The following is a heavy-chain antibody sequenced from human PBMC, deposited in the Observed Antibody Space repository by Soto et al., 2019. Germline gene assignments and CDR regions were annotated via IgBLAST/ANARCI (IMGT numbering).Heavy chain of an antibody. CDR1: GYKFTTYW. V-gene: IGHV5-51*01. CDR3: VATYGDYLDY. Sequence: GESLKISCKGSGYKFTTYWIGWVRRMPGKGLEWMAIIYPDDSDSRYSPSFQGQVTISADKSISTAYLQWSSLKASDTAIYYCVATYGDYLDYWGQGTLVTVS. CDR2: IYPDDSDS. D-gene: IGHD4-17*01. J-gene: IGHJ4*02.